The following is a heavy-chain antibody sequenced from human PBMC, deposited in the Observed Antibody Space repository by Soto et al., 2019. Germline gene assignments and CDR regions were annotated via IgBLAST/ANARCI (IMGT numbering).Heavy chain of an antibody. D-gene: IGHD3-3*02. J-gene: IGHJ5*02. CDR3: ASPKIAFYNWFAP. V-gene: IGHV4-39*02. Sequence: QLQLQESGPGLVKPSETLSLTCTVSGGSMSSSSYYWGWIRQPPGKGLEWIGSIYYSGTTYYNPSLNGRVTISADTSTNHFSLNLRSVTAADTAVYYCASPKIAFYNWFAPWGQGTLVTVSS. CDR2: IYYSGTT. CDR1: GGSMSSSSYY.